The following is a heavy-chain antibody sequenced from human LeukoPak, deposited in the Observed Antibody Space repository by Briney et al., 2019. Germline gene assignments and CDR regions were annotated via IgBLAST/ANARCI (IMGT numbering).Heavy chain of an antibody. CDR1: GFAFGDFS. CDR2: ISSTGTYM. D-gene: IGHD3-16*01. J-gene: IGHJ4*02. Sequence: GGSLRLSCAASGFAFGDFSINWVRQAPGKGLEWVSAISSTGTYMYYADSVRGRFTISRDNAKNTLYLHMTGLTAEDKAVYYFTPRHRHDLWGQGTEVIVS. CDR3: TPRHRHDL. V-gene: IGHV3-21*01.